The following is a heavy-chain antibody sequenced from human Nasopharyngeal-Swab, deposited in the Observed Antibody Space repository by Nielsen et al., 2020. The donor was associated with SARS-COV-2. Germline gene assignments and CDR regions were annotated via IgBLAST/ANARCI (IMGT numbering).Heavy chain of an antibody. CDR2: IYYSGST. CDR1: GGSVSSGSYY. V-gene: IGHV4-61*01. CDR3: ARGPSAGAFDP. J-gene: IGHJ5*02. Sequence: SETLSLTCTVSGGSVSSGSYYWSWIRQPPGKGLEWIGYIYYSGSTNYNPSLKSRVTISVDTSKNQFSLKLSSVTAADTAVYYCARGPSAGAFDPWGQGTLVTVSS. D-gene: IGHD6-13*01.